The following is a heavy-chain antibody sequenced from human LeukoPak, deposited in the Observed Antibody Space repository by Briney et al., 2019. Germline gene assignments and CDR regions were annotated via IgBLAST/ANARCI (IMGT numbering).Heavy chain of an antibody. CDR2: ISSSSSYI. J-gene: IGHJ4*02. V-gene: IGHV3-21*01. D-gene: IGHD4-17*01. CDR3: AANGLTVTTGY. Sequence: GGSLRLSCAASGFTFSSYSMNWVRQAPGKGLEWVSSISSSSSYIYYADSVKGRFTISRDNAKNSLYLQMNSPRAEDTAVYYCAANGLTVTTGYWGQGTLVTVSS. CDR1: GFTFSSYS.